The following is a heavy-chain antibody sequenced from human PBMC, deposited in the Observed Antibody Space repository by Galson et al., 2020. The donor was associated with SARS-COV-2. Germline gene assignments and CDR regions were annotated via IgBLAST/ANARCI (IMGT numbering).Heavy chain of an antibody. Sequence: SETLSLTCAVSGTSISSGSYSWNWIRQPPGKGPESIGYIPHSGGTYYNPSLKSRVTVPGDRSKNQFSLRLSSVTAADTAVYYCARLHYGEYAPEAFDIWGPGTRVTVAS. J-gene: IGHJ3*02. CDR1: GTSISSGSYS. V-gene: IGHV4-30-2*01. CDR2: IPHSGGT. CDR3: ARLHYGEYAPEAFDI. D-gene: IGHD4-17*01.